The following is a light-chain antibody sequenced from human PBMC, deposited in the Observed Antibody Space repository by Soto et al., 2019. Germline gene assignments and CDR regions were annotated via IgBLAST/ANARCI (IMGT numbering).Light chain of an antibody. Sequence: QAVVTQPPSVSGAPGERVTISCTGSSSDIGAGYRVRWYQQVPGTAPKLLIYDNTNRPSGVSVRFSGSKSGTSASLAISGLQAEDEADYYCQSFDKYLRAVVFGGGTKLTVL. J-gene: IGLJ2*01. CDR2: DNT. V-gene: IGLV1-40*01. CDR1: SSDIGAGYR. CDR3: QSFDKYLRAVV.